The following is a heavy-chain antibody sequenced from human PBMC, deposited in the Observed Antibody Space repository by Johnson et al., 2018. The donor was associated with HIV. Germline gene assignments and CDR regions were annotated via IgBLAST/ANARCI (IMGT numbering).Heavy chain of an antibody. D-gene: IGHD4-17*01. CDR2: ISYDGSDK. Sequence: QVQLVESGGGVVQPGRSLRLSCAASGFTFSSYAMHWVRQAPAKGLEWVAVISYDGSDKYYADSVKGLFTISRDNSKNTLYLQMNSLRAEDTTVYYCAKEYSSPYGDYDGDAFDIWGQGTMVTVSS. CDR3: AKEYSSPYGDYDGDAFDI. J-gene: IGHJ3*02. V-gene: IGHV3-30*04. CDR1: GFTFSSYA.